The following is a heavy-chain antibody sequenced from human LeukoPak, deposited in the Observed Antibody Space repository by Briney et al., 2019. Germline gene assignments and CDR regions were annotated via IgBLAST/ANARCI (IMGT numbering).Heavy chain of an antibody. CDR2: FDPEEAKM. CDR1: GYSVTELS. CDR3: ATRSGDFWSGYVD. J-gene: IGHJ4*02. V-gene: IGHV1-24*01. D-gene: IGHD3-3*01. Sequence: ASVKVSCKVSGYSVTELSMQWVRQAPGKGLECLGGFDPEEAKMVYAQKFQGRVTMTEDTSTETAYMELRGLTSEDTAVYYCATRSGDFWSGYVDWGQGTLVAVSS.